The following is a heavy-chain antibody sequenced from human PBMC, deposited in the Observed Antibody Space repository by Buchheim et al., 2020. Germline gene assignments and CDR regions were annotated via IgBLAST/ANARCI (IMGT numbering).Heavy chain of an antibody. Sequence: QVQLVQSGAEVKKPGASVKVSCKASGYPFTSYYMHWVRQAPGQGLEWMGIINPSGGSTTYAQKFQGRVTMTRDTSKSTVYMELSSLRSEDTAVYYCARGRYYDILTGYSPPDYWGQGTL. CDR1: GYPFTSYY. CDR2: INPSGGST. J-gene: IGHJ4*02. CDR3: ARGRYYDILTGYSPPDY. V-gene: IGHV1-46*01. D-gene: IGHD3-9*01.